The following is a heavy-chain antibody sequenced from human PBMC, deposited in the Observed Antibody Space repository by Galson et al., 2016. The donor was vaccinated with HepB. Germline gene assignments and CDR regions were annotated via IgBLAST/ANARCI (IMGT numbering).Heavy chain of an antibody. Sequence: LSLTCSVSGGSFSSYYLSWIRQPPGKGLEWIGSVYYDGRTSYNPSLQNRVTLSIDTSKNQFSLRLSSVTAADTSVYYCARLLGYDSSDIWGQGTLVIVSS. D-gene: IGHD3-22*01. CDR1: GGSFSSYY. CDR3: ARLLGYDSSDI. V-gene: IGHV4-59*05. J-gene: IGHJ4*02. CDR2: VYYDGRT.